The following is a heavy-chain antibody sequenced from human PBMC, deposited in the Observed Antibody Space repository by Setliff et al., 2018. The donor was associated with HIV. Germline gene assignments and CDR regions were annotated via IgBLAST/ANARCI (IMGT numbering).Heavy chain of an antibody. V-gene: IGHV4-34*01. CDR2: INHSGST. D-gene: IGHD6-6*01. Sequence: PSETLSLTCAVYGGSFSGYYWSWIRQPPGKGLEWIGEINHSGSTNYNPSLKSRVTISVDTSKNQFSLKLNSVTAADTAVYYCARAPSIAARPLDYYYMDVWGKGTTVTVSS. CDR1: GGSFSGYY. CDR3: ARAPSIAARPLDYYYMDV. J-gene: IGHJ6*03.